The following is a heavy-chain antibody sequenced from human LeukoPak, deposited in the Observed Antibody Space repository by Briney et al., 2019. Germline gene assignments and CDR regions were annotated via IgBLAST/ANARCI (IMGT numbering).Heavy chain of an antibody. D-gene: IGHD6-6*01. V-gene: IGHV5-10-1*01. CDR2: IDPTESYT. CDR3: ARGPLSTSSLTY. Sequence: GESLKISCKGSGYSFTSYWINWVRQVPGKGLEWMGRIDPTESYTDYSPSFQGHVTISADKSINTAYLQWSSLEASDTAMYYCARGPLSTSSLTYWGQGTLVTVSS. CDR1: GYSFTSYW. J-gene: IGHJ4*02.